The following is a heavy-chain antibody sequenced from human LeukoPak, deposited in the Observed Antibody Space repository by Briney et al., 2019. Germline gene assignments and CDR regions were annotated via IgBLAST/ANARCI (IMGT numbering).Heavy chain of an antibody. CDR3: ARDRDFDY. J-gene: IGHJ4*02. CDR2: IAGGDDR. Sequence: PGGSLRLSCAASGFIFSPYAMSWVRQAPGKGLEWVAGIAGGDDRFYADSVKGRFSISRDNSKNTVDLKMNSLRVEDTAVYYCARDRDFDYWGQGTLVTVSS. CDR1: GFIFSPYA. V-gene: IGHV3-23*01.